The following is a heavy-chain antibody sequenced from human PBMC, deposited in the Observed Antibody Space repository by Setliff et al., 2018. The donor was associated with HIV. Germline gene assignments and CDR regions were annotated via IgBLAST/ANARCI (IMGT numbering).Heavy chain of an antibody. CDR2: INTATGDT. Sequence: GASVKVSCKTSGYTFTNYAIHWVRQAPGQSLEWMGWINTATGDTKYSQKFQGRVTITRDTSASTAYMELSSLRSEDTAVYYCARDYGSGSYYPYWGQGTLVTVSS. V-gene: IGHV1-3*04. J-gene: IGHJ4*02. CDR1: GYTFTNYA. CDR3: ARDYGSGSYYPY. D-gene: IGHD3-10*01.